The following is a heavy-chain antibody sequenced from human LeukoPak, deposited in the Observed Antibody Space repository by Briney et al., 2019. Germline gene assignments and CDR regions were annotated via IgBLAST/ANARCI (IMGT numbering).Heavy chain of an antibody. CDR2: ISGSGGST. CDR3: ASARRNYYYYGMDV. Sequence: GGSLRLSCAASGFTFSSYAMSWVRQAPGKGLEWVSAISGSGGSTYYADSVKGRFTISRDNSKNTLYLQMNSLRAEDTAVYYCASARRNYYYYGMDVWGQGTTVTVSS. V-gene: IGHV3-23*01. CDR1: GFTFSSYA. J-gene: IGHJ6*02.